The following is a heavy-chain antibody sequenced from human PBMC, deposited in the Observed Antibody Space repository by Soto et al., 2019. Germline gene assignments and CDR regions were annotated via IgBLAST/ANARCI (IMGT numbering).Heavy chain of an antibody. V-gene: IGHV3-23*01. CDR3: AKDLRPDGRYDLDY. CDR1: GFIFRTYA. D-gene: IGHD1-26*01. Sequence: EVQLLESGGGLAQPGGSLRLSCAASGFIFRTYAMNWVRQAPGKGLEWVSVMVGDGSSSDYADSVRGRFTIYRDNSKNTLYLQMNNLRAEDTAVYYCAKDLRPDGRYDLDYWGQGTLVTVSS. CDR2: MVGDGSSS. J-gene: IGHJ4*02.